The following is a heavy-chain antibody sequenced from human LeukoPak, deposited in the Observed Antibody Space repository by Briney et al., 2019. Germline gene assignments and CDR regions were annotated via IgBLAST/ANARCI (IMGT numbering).Heavy chain of an antibody. J-gene: IGHJ4*02. CDR2: IYTSGST. CDR3: ARARDTAMDPGVVDY. Sequence: PSETLSLTCTVSGGSISSGSYYWSWIRQPAGKGLEWIGRIYTSGSTNYNPSLKSRVTMSVDTSKNQFSLKLNSVTAADTAVYYCARARDTAMDPGVVDYWGQGTLVTVSS. CDR1: GGSISSGSYY. V-gene: IGHV4-61*02. D-gene: IGHD5-18*01.